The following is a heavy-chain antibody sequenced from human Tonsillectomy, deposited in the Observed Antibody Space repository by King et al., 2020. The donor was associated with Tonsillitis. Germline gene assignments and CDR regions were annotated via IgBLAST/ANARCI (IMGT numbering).Heavy chain of an antibody. CDR3: VGSDLRTSGAWYLDL. D-gene: IGHD3-3*01. CDR1: GFNFNAYS. CDR2: ISSSHTV. V-gene: IGHV3-48*01. J-gene: IGHJ2*01. Sequence: VQLVESGGGLVQPGGSLRLSCAASGFNFNAYSMNWVRQAPGKGLEWVSCISSSHTVYYADSVKGRFTISRDNARNSLYLQMNSLRGEDTAVYYCVGSDLRTSGAWYLDLWGRGTLVTVSS.